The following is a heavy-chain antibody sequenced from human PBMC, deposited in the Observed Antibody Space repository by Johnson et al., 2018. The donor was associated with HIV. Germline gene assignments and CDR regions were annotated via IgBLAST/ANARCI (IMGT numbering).Heavy chain of an antibody. CDR1: GFTFRSSW. V-gene: IGHV3-7*03. Sequence: VQLVESGGGLVQRGGSLRLSCAASGFTFRSSWMTWVRQAPGKGLEWVANIKEDGSEKYYVDSVKGRFTISRDNAKKSLYLQMNSLSAEDTAIYYGARARSGWSLGGAFDIWGQGTVVTVSS. CDR3: ARARSGWSLGGAFDI. J-gene: IGHJ3*02. CDR2: IKEDGSEK. D-gene: IGHD6-19*01.